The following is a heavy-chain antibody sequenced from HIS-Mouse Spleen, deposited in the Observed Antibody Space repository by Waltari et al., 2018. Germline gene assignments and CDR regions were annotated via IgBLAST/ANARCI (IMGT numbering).Heavy chain of an antibody. CDR1: GFTVSSNS. J-gene: IGHJ4*02. D-gene: IGHD7-27*01. CDR2: IYSGGST. V-gene: IGHV3-53*01. Sequence: EVQLVESGGGLIQPGGSLRLSCAASGFTVSSNSLSWVRQAPGKGLEWVSVIYSGGSTYYADSGKGRFTISRDNSKNTLYLQMNSLRAEDTAVYYCGLTGDSRADYWGQGTLVTVSS. CDR3: GLTGDSRADY.